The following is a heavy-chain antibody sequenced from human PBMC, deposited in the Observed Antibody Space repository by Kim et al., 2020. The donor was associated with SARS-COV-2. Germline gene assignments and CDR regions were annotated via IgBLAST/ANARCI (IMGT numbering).Heavy chain of an antibody. CDR1: GYTFTGYY. V-gene: IGHV1-2*06. CDR2: INPNSGGT. Sequence: ASVKVSCKASGYTFTGYYMHWVRQAPGQGLEWMGRINPNSGGTNYAQKFQGRVTMTRDTSISTAYMELSRLRSDDTAEYYCARDYYGSGRSLDYYYYAMDLWGQGTGVTVSS. CDR3: ARDYYGSGRSLDYYYYAMDL. J-gene: IGHJ6*02. D-gene: IGHD3-10*01.